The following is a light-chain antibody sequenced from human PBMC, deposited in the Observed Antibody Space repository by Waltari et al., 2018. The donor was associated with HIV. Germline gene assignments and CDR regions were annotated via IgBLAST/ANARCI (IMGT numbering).Light chain of an antibody. CDR1: TSDVGGSKY. Sequence: QSALTQPTPASGSPGQSVTISCTGTTSDVGGSKYVSWYQQHPGKAPKLMIYEVNKRPSGVPDRFSGSKSANTASLTVSGLQADDEADYYCNSYAGSNNWVFGGGTKLTVL. CDR2: EVN. CDR3: NSYAGSNNWV. V-gene: IGLV2-8*01. J-gene: IGLJ3*02.